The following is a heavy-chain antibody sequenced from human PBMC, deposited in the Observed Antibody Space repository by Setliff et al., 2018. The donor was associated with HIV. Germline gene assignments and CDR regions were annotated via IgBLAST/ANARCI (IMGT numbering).Heavy chain of an antibody. Sequence: GGSLRLSCAASGFTFSSYSMNWVRQAPGKGLEWVSYISSSSSTIYYADSVKGRFTISRDNAKNSLYLQMNSLRAEDTAVYYCARDSGGWYPTGDYYYYYMDVWGKGTMVTVSS. J-gene: IGHJ6*03. CDR2: ISSSSSTI. D-gene: IGHD6-19*01. V-gene: IGHV3-48*01. CDR3: ARDSGGWYPTGDYYYYYMDV. CDR1: GFTFSSYS.